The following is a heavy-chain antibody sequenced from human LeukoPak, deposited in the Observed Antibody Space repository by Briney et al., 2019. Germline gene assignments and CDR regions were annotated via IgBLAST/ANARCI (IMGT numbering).Heavy chain of an antibody. CDR3: ARKLRGYSYVDY. Sequence: SETLSLTCTVSGGSISSYYWSWIRQPPGKGLEWIGYTYYSGSTNYNPSLKSRVTISVDTSKNQFSLKLSSVTAADTAVYYCARKLRGYSYVDYWGQGTLVTVSS. CDR1: GGSISSYY. CDR2: TYYSGST. J-gene: IGHJ4*02. D-gene: IGHD5-18*01. V-gene: IGHV4-59*01.